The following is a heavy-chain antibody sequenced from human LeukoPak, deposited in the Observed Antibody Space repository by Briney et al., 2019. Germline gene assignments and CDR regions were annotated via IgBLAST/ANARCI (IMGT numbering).Heavy chain of an antibody. J-gene: IGHJ4*02. CDR3: ARGLGYGDYVPNY. CDR2: INHSGST. Sequence: PSETLSLTCAVYGGSFSGYYWSWIRQPPGKGLEWIGEINHSGSTNYNPSLKSRVTISVDTSKNQFSLKLSSVTAADTAVYHCARGLGYGDYVPNYWGQGTLVTVSS. D-gene: IGHD4-17*01. CDR1: GGSFSGYY. V-gene: IGHV4-34*01.